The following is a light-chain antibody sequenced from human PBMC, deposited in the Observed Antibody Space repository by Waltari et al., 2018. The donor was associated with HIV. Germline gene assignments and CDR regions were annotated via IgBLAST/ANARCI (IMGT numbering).Light chain of an antibody. Sequence: XRXXTQXPAXXPVSPGEXAXXXFRASQSVTTNLAWYQQKPGQAPRPLTYGXXTXXXXXXARFSXXGSATEFTLTISSLQXXXXAXXXXXQYNNWPPLTFGGGTKVEIK. CDR2: GXX. J-gene: IGKJ4*01. CDR1: QSVTTN. CDR3: XQYNNWPPLT. V-gene: IGKV3-15*01.